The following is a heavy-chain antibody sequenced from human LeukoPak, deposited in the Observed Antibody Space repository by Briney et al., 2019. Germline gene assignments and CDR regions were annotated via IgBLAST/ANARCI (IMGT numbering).Heavy chain of an antibody. J-gene: IGHJ4*02. Sequence: SETLSLTCTVSGGSISSYYWSWIRQPPGKGLEWIGYIYYSGSTNYNPSLKSRVTISVDTSKNQFSLKLSSVTAADTAVYYCARETRDGYNSXYFDXXGQGTLVTVSS. CDR1: GGSISSYY. V-gene: IGHV4-59*01. D-gene: IGHD5-24*01. CDR3: ARETRDGYNSXYFDX. CDR2: IYYSGST.